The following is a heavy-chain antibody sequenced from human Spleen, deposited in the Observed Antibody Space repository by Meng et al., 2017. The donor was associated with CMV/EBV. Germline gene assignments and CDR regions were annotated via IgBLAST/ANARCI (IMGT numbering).Heavy chain of an antibody. CDR1: GGSISEYY. D-gene: IGHD6-19*01. J-gene: IGHJ4*02. CDR3: ARGQWLVYVFGH. Sequence: SETLSLTCTVSGGSISEYYWIWIRQPPGKGLEWIGYVYSSGTTKYNPSLKSRVTISLDTSKNQFSLKLSSVTAADTAVYYCARGQWLVYVFGHWGQGALVTVSS. V-gene: IGHV4-59*01. CDR2: VYSSGTT.